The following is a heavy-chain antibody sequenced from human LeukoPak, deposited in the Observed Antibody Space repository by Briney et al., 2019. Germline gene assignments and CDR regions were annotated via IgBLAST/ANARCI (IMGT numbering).Heavy chain of an antibody. J-gene: IGHJ6*02. Sequence: ASVKVSCKVSGYTFTSYGISWVRQAPGQGLEWMGWISAYNGNTNYAQKLQGRVTMTTDTSTSTAYMELRSLRSDDTAVYYCARDVAPTWELLGLDVWGQGTTVTVSS. CDR2: ISAYNGNT. D-gene: IGHD1-26*01. V-gene: IGHV1-18*01. CDR1: GYTFTSYG. CDR3: ARDVAPTWELLGLDV.